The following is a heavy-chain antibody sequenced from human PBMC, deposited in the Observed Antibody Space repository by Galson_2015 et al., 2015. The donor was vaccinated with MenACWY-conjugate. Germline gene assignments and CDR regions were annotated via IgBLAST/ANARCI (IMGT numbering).Heavy chain of an antibody. J-gene: IGHJ3*02. CDR3: ARGVAAKDAFEI. D-gene: IGHD3-10*01. Sequence: ATLSLPCPVSGGSISSYYWSWLRPPPGKGLEWIGYIYYSGSTNYNPSLKSRVTISVDTSKNQFSLKLSSVTAADTAVYYCARGVAAKDAFEIWGQGTMVTVSS. V-gene: IGHV4-59*01. CDR1: GGSISSYY. CDR2: IYYSGST.